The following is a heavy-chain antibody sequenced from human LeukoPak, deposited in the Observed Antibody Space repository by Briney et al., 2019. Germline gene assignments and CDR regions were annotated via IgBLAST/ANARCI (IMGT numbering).Heavy chain of an antibody. CDR3: ARDLSYFDY. Sequence: GGSLRLSCAASGFTFSTTWMTWVRQAPGKGLEWVDNIRQDGSTKYYVDSVKGRFTISRDNAKKPLYLQMNSLRVEDTAVYYCARDLSYFDYWGQGILVTVSS. CDR1: GFTFSTTW. V-gene: IGHV3-7*01. CDR2: IRQDGSTK. J-gene: IGHJ4*02.